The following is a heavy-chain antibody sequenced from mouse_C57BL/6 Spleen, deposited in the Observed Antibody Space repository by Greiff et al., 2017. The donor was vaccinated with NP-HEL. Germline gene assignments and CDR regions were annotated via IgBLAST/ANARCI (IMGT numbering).Heavy chain of an antibody. CDR1: GYTFTSYW. J-gene: IGHJ2*01. CDR3: ARDSPVGFFDY. V-gene: IGHV1-52*01. Sequence: VQLQQPGAELVRPGSSVKLSCKASGYTFTSYWMHWVKQRPIQGLEWIGNIDPSDSETHYNQKFKDKATLTVDKSSSTAYMQLSSLTSEDSAVYYCARDSPVGFFDYWGQGTTLTVSS. D-gene: IGHD3-2*01. CDR2: IDPSDSET.